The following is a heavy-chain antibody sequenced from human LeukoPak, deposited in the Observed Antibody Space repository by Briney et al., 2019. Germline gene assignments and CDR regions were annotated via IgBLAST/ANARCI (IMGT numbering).Heavy chain of an antibody. V-gene: IGHV4-31*03. Sequence: SETLSLTCTVSGGSISSGGYYWSWIRQHPGKGLEWIGYIYYSGSTYYNPSLKSRVTISVDTSKNQFSLKLSSVTAADTAVYYCASGPSTVVTRNWHFDLWGRGTLVTVSS. CDR3: ASGPSTVVTRNWHFDL. CDR2: IYYSGST. D-gene: IGHD4-23*01. CDR1: GGSISSGGYY. J-gene: IGHJ2*01.